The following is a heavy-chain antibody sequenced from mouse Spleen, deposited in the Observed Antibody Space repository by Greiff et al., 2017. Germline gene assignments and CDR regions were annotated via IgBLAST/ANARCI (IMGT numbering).Heavy chain of an antibody. J-gene: IGHJ2*01. CDR2: INPNNGGT. CDR1: GYTFTDYY. D-gene: IGHD5-1*01. V-gene: IGHV1-26*01. CDR3: ARWSPMYPYYFDY. Sequence: VQLQQSGPELVKPGASVKISCKASGYTFTDYYMNWVKQSHGKSLEWIGDINPNNGGTSYNQKFKGKATLTVDKSSSTAYMELRSLTSEDSAVYYCARWSPMYPYYFDYWGQGTTLTVSS.